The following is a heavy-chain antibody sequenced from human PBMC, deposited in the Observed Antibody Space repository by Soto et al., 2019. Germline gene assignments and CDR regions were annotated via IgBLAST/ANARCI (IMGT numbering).Heavy chain of an antibody. V-gene: IGHV1-46*01. CDR1: GYTFTSYY. D-gene: IGHD2-2*02. CDR3: ARTGPRDLAISLVPYYYYYGMDV. Sequence: ASVKVSCKASGYTFTSYYMHWVRQAPGQGLEWMGIINPSGGSTSYAQKFQGRVTMTRDTSTSTVYMELSSLRSEDTAVYYCARTGPRDLAISLVPYYYYYGMDVWGQGTTVTVS. CDR2: INPSGGST. J-gene: IGHJ6*02.